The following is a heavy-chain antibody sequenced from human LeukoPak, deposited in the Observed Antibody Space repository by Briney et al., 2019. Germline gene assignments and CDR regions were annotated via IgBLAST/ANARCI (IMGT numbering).Heavy chain of an antibody. CDR3: ARLTTASLTGYYYGYYYMDV. J-gene: IGHJ6*03. Sequence: GGSLRLSCSASGFTFSTYSMNWVRQAPGKGLEWVSSISSSSIYIYYADSLKGRFTISRDNAKNSLYLQMNSLRAEDTAVYYCARLTTASLTGYYYGYYYMDVWGKGTTVTISS. CDR2: ISSSSIYI. V-gene: IGHV3-21*01. D-gene: IGHD3-9*01. CDR1: GFTFSTYS.